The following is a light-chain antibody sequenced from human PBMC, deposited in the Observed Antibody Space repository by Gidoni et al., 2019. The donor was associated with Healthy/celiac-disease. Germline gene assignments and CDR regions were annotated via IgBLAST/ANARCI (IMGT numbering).Light chain of an antibody. V-gene: IGKV2-28*01. J-gene: IGKJ5*01. Sequence: DIVMTQSPLSLPVTPGEPASISCRSSQSLLHSNGYIYLDWYLQKPGQSPQLLIYLGSNRASGVPDRFRGSGSGTDFTLKISRVEAEDVGVYYGMQALQTLTFGQGTRLEIK. CDR1: QSLLHSNGYIY. CDR2: LGS. CDR3: MQALQTLT.